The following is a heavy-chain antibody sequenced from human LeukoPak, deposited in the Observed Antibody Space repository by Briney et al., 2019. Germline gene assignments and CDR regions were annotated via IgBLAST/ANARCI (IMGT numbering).Heavy chain of an antibody. D-gene: IGHD3-10*01. CDR1: GGSISSGSYY. CDR2: IYTSGST. CDR3: ARDRPGSGRTGGPDYYMDV. J-gene: IGHJ6*03. V-gene: IGHV4-61*02. Sequence: PSQTLSLTCTVSGGSISSGSYYWSWIRQPAGKGLEWIGRIYTSGSTYYNPSLKSRVTISVDTSKNQFSLKLSSVTAADTAVYYCARDRPGSGRTGGPDYYMDVWGKGTTVTVSS.